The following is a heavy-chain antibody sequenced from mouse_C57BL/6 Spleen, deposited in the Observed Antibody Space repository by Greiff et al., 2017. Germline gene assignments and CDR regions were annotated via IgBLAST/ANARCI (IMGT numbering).Heavy chain of an antibody. Sequence: LVESGAELVKPGASVKISCKASGYAFSSYWMNWVTQRPGKGLEWIGQIYPGDGDTNYNGKFKGKATLTADKSSSTAYMELISLTSEDSAVXFCAREGTTVVSPYCDYWGQGTTLTVSS. J-gene: IGHJ2*01. CDR1: GYAFSSYW. D-gene: IGHD1-1*01. CDR3: AREGTTVVSPYCDY. V-gene: IGHV1-80*01. CDR2: IYPGDGDT.